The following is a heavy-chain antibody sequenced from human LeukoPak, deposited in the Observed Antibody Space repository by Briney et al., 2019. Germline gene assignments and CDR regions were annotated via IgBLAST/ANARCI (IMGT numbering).Heavy chain of an antibody. CDR1: GFTFSSYS. CDR3: ARVGCLRTLGYCSSFTSIDY. CDR2: ISSSSSTI. D-gene: IGHD2-2*01. V-gene: IGHV3-48*04. Sequence: PGGSLRLSCAASGFTFSSYSMNWVRQAPGKGLEWVSYISSSSSTIYYADPVKGRFAISRDNAKNSLYLQMNRLRAEDTAVYYCARVGCLRTLGYCSSFTSIDYWGRGTLVTVSS. J-gene: IGHJ4*02.